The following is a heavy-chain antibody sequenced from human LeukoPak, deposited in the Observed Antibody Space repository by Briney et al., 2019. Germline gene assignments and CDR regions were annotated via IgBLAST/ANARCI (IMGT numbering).Heavy chain of an antibody. J-gene: IGHJ4*02. CDR1: GGSISSGSYY. Sequence: SETLSLTCTVSGGSISSGSYYWGWIRQHPGKGLEWIGSVYYSGTTYYNPSLKSRVTMSVDTSKNQFSLQLSSVTAADTAIYYCATTLYSRSCFDYWGQGTLVTVSS. V-gene: IGHV4-39*01. D-gene: IGHD6-6*01. CDR3: ATTLYSRSCFDY. CDR2: VYYSGTT.